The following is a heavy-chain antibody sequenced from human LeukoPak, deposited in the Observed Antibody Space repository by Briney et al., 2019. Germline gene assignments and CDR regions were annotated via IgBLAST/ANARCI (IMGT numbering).Heavy chain of an antibody. V-gene: IGHV4-39*07. Sequence: SETLSLTCTVSDGSISTSTYSWGWVRQPPGKGLQWIGSICYTGSTYYNPSLRRRVTLSLDTSKNQVSLELNSVTAADTAVYYCARDWRGGEPGNYFDYWGQGTLVTVSS. CDR1: DGSISTSTYS. CDR2: ICYTGST. J-gene: IGHJ4*02. CDR3: ARDWRGGEPGNYFDY. D-gene: IGHD1-14*01.